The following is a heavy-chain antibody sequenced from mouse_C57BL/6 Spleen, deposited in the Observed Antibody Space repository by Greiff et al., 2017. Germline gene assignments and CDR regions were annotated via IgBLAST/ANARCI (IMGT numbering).Heavy chain of an antibody. CDR2: INPNNGGT. V-gene: IGHV1-18*01. J-gene: IGHJ1*03. Sequence: EVQLQQSGPELVKPGASVKIPCKASGYTFTDYNMDWVKQSHGKSLEWIGDINPNNGGTIYNQKFKGKATLTVDKSSSTAYMELRSLTSEDTAVYYCARSPYGYDVDWYFEVWGTGTTVTVSS. CDR3: ARSPYGYDVDWYFEV. D-gene: IGHD2-2*01. CDR1: GYTFTDYN.